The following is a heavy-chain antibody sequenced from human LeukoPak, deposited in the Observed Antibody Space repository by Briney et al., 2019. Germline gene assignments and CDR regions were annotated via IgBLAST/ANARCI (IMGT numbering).Heavy chain of an antibody. CDR3: ARVGILTGLYY. J-gene: IGHJ4*02. CDR1: GGSFSGYY. D-gene: IGHD3-9*01. V-gene: IGHV4-34*01. CDR2: INHSGST. Sequence: SETLSLTCAVYGGSFSGYYWSWIRQPPGKGLEWIGEINHSGSTNYNPSLKSRVTISVDTSKNQFSLKLSSVTAADTAVYYCARVGILTGLYYWGQGTLVTVSS.